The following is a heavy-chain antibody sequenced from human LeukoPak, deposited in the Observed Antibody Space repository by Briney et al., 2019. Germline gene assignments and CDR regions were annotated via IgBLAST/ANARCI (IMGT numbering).Heavy chain of an antibody. CDR2: FDPEDGET. CDR3: ATLRDGYLDY. CDR1: GYTLTELS. Sequence: GASVKVSCKVSGYTLTELSMHWVRQAPGKGLEWMGGFDPEDGETIYAQKFQGRVTMTGDTSTDTAYMELSSLRSEDTAVYYCATLRDGYLDYWGQGTLVTVSS. J-gene: IGHJ4*02. V-gene: IGHV1-24*01. D-gene: IGHD2-8*01.